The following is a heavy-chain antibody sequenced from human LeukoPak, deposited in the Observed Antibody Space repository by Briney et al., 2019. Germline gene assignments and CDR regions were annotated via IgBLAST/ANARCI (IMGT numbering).Heavy chain of an antibody. V-gene: IGHV1-2*02. CDR1: GYTFTGYY. D-gene: IGHD6-13*01. J-gene: IGHJ4*01. Sequence: ASVSASCKASGYTFTGYYMNWVRQAPGQGLEWMGWINPNSGGTKYAQKFQGRVTMTRDTSISTAYMELSRLRSDDTAVYYCARVREGSWYVFDYWGQGTMVTVSA. CDR2: INPNSGGT. CDR3: ARVREGSWYVFDY.